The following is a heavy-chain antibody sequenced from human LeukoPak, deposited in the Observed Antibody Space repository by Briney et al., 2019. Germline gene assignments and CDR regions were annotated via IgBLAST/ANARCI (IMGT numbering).Heavy chain of an antibody. D-gene: IGHD1-14*01. CDR3: ARQTRYPLYYMDV. CDR2: IYYSGST. J-gene: IGHJ6*03. V-gene: IGHV4-39*07. CDR1: GGSISSYY. Sequence: SETLSLTCTVSGGSISSYYWGWIRQPPGKGLEWIGSIYYSGSTYYNPSLKSRVTISVDTSKNQFSLKLSSVTAADTAVYYCARQTRYPLYYMDVWGKGTTVTVSS.